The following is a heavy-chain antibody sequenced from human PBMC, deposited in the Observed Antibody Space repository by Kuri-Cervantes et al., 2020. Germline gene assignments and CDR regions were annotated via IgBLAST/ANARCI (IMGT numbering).Heavy chain of an antibody. J-gene: IGHJ6*02. CDR3: AKAGEAYYYYYGMDV. V-gene: IGHV3-9*01. Sequence: GGSLRLSCAASGFTFDDYAMHWVRQAPGKGLEWVSGISWNSGSIGYADSVKGRFTISRDNAKNSLYLQMNSLRAEDTAVYYCAKAGEAYYYYYGMDVWGQGTTVTGFS. CDR2: ISWNSGSI. CDR1: GFTFDDYA.